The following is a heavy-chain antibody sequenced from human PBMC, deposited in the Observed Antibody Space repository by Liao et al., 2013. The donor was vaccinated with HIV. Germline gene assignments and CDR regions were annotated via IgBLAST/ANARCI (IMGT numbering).Heavy chain of an antibody. D-gene: IGHD5-12*01. Sequence: QVQLQQWGAGLLKPSETLSLTCAVYGGSFTGYYWSWIRQAPGKGLEWLGKVTHSGGTNHNPSLKSRLTISVDTSKNQVSLKLDSVTAADTAVYYCARGRTVATTPLAYWGQGTLVTVSS. CDR3: ARGRTVATTPLAY. J-gene: IGHJ4*02. V-gene: IGHV4-34*01. CDR2: VTHSGGT. CDR1: GGSFTGYY.